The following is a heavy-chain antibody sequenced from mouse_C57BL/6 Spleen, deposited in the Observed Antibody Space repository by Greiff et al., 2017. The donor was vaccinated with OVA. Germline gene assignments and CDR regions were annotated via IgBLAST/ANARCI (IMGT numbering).Heavy chain of an antibody. D-gene: IGHD3-2*02. J-gene: IGHJ3*01. Sequence: EVQLQQSVAELVRPGASVKLSCTASGFTIKNTYMHWVKQRPEQGLEWIGRIDPANGNTKYAPKFQGKATITADTSSNTAYLQLSSLTSEDTAIYYCARWRTAQAWFAYWGQGTLVTVSA. V-gene: IGHV14-3*01. CDR2: IDPANGNT. CDR3: ARWRTAQAWFAY. CDR1: GFTIKNTY.